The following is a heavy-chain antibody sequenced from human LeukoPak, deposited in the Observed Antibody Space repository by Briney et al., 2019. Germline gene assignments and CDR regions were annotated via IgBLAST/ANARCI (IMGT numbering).Heavy chain of an antibody. CDR2: INPSGGST. J-gene: IGHJ6*03. Sequence: ASVKVSCKASGYTFTSYYMHWVRQAPGQGLEWMGIINPSGGSTSYAQKFQGRVTMTRDTSTSTVYMELSSLRSEDTAVYYCARESGGHDYGDFLRNVNYYYYMDVWGKGTTVTVSS. V-gene: IGHV1-46*01. CDR1: GYTFTSYY. D-gene: IGHD4-17*01. CDR3: ARESGGHDYGDFLRNVNYYYYMDV.